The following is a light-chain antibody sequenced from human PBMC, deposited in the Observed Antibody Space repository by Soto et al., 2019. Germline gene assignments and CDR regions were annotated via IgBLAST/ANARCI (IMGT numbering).Light chain of an antibody. CDR3: QQFTNWPRDT. CDR2: GAS. CDR1: QSVSSN. Sequence: DIVMTQSPATLSVSPGDRVTLSCRASQSVSSNLAWYQQKPGQAPRLLIYGASTRATGVPARFSGDGSGTEFTLAISSLQSEDFAVYYCQQFTNWPRDTFGQGTKVEVK. J-gene: IGKJ1*01. V-gene: IGKV3-15*01.